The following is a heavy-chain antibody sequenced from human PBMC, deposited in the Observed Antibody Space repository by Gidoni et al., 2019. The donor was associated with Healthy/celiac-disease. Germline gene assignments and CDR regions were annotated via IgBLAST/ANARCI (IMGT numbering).Heavy chain of an antibody. J-gene: IGHJ4*02. Sequence: QVQLVESGGGVVQPGRSLRLSCAASGFTFSSYAMHWVRQAPGKGLEGVAVISYDGSNKYYADSVKGRFTISRDNSKNTLYLQMNSLRAEDTAVYYCARDGPLVGYWGQGTLVTVSS. CDR3: ARDGPLVGY. CDR1: GFTFSSYA. CDR2: ISYDGSNK. V-gene: IGHV3-30*04.